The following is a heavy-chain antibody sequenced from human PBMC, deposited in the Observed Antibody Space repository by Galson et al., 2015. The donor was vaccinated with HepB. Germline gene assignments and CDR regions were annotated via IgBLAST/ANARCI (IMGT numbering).Heavy chain of an antibody. Sequence: SLRLSCAASGFTFSSYAMHWVRQAPGKGLEWVAVISYDGSNKYYADSVKGRFTISRDNSKNTLYLQMNSLRAEDTAVYYCARDRRIAAAGTDYYYGMDVWGQGTTVTVSS. J-gene: IGHJ6*02. V-gene: IGHV3-30*04. CDR3: ARDRRIAAAGTDYYYGMDV. CDR1: GFTFSSYA. CDR2: ISYDGSNK. D-gene: IGHD6-13*01.